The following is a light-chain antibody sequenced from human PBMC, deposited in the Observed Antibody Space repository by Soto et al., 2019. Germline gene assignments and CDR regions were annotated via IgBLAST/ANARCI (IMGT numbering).Light chain of an antibody. Sequence: ETVMTQSPATLSVSPGERATLSCRASQSVSSNLAWYQQKPGQAPRLLIYGASTRATGIPTRFSGRGSGTEFTLTISRLQSDDFALYYCQQYHDWPPWTFGQGTKVEVK. J-gene: IGKJ1*01. CDR2: GAS. V-gene: IGKV3-15*01. CDR3: QQYHDWPPWT. CDR1: QSVSSN.